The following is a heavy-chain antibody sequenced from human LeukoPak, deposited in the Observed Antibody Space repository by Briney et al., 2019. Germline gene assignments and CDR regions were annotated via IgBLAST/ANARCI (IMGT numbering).Heavy chain of an antibody. J-gene: IGHJ5*02. D-gene: IGHD3-16*02. CDR2: IYYSGST. Sequence: SETLSLTCTVSGGSISSSSYYWGWIRQPPGKGLEWIGSIYYSGSTYYNPSLKSRVTISVDTSKNQFSLKLSSVTAADTAVYYCARDLGMGHVWGSYRYKADWFDPWGQGTLVTVSS. CDR1: GGSISSSSYY. CDR3: ARDLGMGHVWGSYRYKADWFDP. V-gene: IGHV4-39*07.